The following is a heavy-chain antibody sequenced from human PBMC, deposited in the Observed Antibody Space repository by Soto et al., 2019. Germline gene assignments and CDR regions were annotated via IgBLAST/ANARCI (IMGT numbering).Heavy chain of an antibody. V-gene: IGHV3-23*01. J-gene: IGHJ5*02. CDR2: ISGSGGST. CDR3: AKYSGGTYYDFWSGYFNNWFDP. CDR1: GFTFSSYA. D-gene: IGHD3-3*01. Sequence: GGSLRLSCAASGFTFSSYAMSWVRQAPGKGLEWVSAISGSGGSTYYADSVKGRFTISRDNSKNTLYLQMNSLRAEDTAVYYCAKYSGGTYYDFWSGYFNNWFDPWGQGTLVTVSS.